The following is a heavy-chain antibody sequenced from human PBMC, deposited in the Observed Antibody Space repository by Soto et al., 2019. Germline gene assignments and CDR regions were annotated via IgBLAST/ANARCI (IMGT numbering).Heavy chain of an antibody. D-gene: IGHD2-2*01. CDR1: GYTFTGYY. CDR2: INPNSGGT. Sequence: ASVKVSCKASGYTFTGYYMHWVRQAPGQGLEWIGWINPNSGGTNYAQKFQCRVTMTRDTSISTAYMELSRLRSDDTAVYYCARAVLYCSSTSCSSYYFDYWGQGTLVTVSS. CDR3: ARAVLYCSSTSCSSYYFDY. V-gene: IGHV1-2*02. J-gene: IGHJ4*02.